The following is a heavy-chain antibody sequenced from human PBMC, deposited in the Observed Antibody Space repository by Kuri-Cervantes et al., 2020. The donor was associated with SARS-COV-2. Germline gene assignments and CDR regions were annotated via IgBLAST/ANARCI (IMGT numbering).Heavy chain of an antibody. Sequence: ASVKVSCKASGYTFTSYDINWVRQATGQGLEWMGWMNPNSCNTGYAQKFQGRVTMTRNTSISTAYMELSSLRSEDTAVYYCARRGIAVAGTFDYWGQGTLVTVSS. J-gene: IGHJ4*02. D-gene: IGHD6-19*01. CDR2: MNPNSCNT. V-gene: IGHV1-8*01. CDR1: GYTFTSYD. CDR3: ARRGIAVAGTFDY.